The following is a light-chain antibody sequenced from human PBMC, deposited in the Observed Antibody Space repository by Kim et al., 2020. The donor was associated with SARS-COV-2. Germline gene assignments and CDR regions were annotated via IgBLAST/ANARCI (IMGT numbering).Light chain of an antibody. CDR3: QNYIGAPYT. Sequence: SASVGDIVTITCRASQGIGDYLAWFQQKPGKVPKLLIYGASTLQSGVPSRFSGSGSGTDFILTISSLQPEDFATYYCQNYIGAPYTFGQGTKLEI. CDR1: QGIGDY. V-gene: IGKV1-27*01. J-gene: IGKJ2*01. CDR2: GAS.